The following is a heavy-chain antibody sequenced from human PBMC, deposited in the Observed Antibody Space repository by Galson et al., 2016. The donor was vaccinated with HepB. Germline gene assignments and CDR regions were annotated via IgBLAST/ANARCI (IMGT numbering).Heavy chain of an antibody. Sequence: SLRLSCAASGFTFDDYAMHWVRQAPGKGLEWVSGISWNSGSIGYADSVKGRFTISRDNAKKSLYLQMNSLGAEDTALYYCAKTHIPTRSSGDYAHWGQGTLVTVSA. D-gene: IGHD3-22*01. CDR2: ISWNSGSI. V-gene: IGHV3-9*01. CDR1: GFTFDDYA. J-gene: IGHJ4*02. CDR3: AKTHIPTRSSGDYAH.